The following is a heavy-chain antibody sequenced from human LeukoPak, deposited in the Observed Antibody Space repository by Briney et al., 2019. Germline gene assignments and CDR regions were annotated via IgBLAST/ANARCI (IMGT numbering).Heavy chain of an antibody. J-gene: IGHJ4*02. D-gene: IGHD3-10*01. Sequence: ASVKVSCKASGYTFTSYGISWVRQAPGQGLERMGWISAYNGNTNYAQKLQGRVTMTTDTSTSTAYMELRSLRSDDTAVYYCARVRKYYGSGSYFSPIDYWGQGTLVTVSS. CDR2: ISAYNGNT. CDR3: ARVRKYYGSGSYFSPIDY. CDR1: GYTFTSYG. V-gene: IGHV1-18*01.